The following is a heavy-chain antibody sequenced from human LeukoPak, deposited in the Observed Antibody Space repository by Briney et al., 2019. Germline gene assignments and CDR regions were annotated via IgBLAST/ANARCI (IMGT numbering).Heavy chain of an antibody. CDR1: GFTFSSYS. V-gene: IGHV3-48*04. CDR2: ISSGSGTI. CDR3: ARAQKYSYDAFDI. D-gene: IGHD4-11*01. Sequence: PGGSLRLSCAASGFTFSSYSMSWVRQAPGKGLEYVSYISSGSGTIYYADSVKGRFTISRDNAKNSLYLQMNSLSAEGTAVYYCARAQKYSYDAFDIWGQGTMVTVSS. J-gene: IGHJ3*02.